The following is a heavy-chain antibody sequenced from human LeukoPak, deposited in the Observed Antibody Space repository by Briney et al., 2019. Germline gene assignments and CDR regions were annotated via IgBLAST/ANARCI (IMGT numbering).Heavy chain of an antibody. D-gene: IGHD3-9*01. J-gene: IGHJ4*02. CDR2: ISASGSST. CDR1: GFTFSKYA. CDR3: AKVRSLGLTGYHIFDY. V-gene: IGHV3-23*01. Sequence: PGGSLRLSCAASGFTFSKYAIMWVRQAPGKGLEWVSAISASGSSTYYADSVKGRFTISRDNSKDTLYLQMNSLRVDDTAVYRCAKVRSLGLTGYHIFDYWGQGTLATVSS.